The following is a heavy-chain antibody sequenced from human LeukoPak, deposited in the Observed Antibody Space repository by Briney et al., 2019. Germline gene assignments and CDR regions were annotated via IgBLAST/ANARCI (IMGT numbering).Heavy chain of an antibody. CDR3: VRQKQDIVLMVREQYYFDY. V-gene: IGHV4-59*08. D-gene: IGHD2-8*01. J-gene: IGHJ4*02. CDR1: GGSISSYY. CDR2: IYYSGST. Sequence: SETLSLTCTVSGGSISSYYWGWIRQPPGKGLEWIGYIYYSGSTNYNPSLKSRVTISVDTSKNQFSLKLSSVTAAATAVYYCVRQKQDIVLMVREQYYFDYWGQGTLVTVSS.